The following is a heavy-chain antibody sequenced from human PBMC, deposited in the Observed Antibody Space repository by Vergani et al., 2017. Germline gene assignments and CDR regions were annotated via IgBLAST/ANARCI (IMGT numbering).Heavy chain of an antibody. CDR3: AKXSSVAAAGTVHDAEYYYYGMDV. CDR1: GFTFSSYG. CDR2: ISYVGSNK. D-gene: IGHD6-13*01. V-gene: IGHV3-30*18. Sequence: VQLVESGGGLVQPGGSLRLSCAASGFTFSSYGMHWVRQAPGKGLEWVAVISYVGSNKYYADSVKGRFTISRDNSKNTLYLQRNSLRAEDTAVYYCAKXSSVAAAGTVHDAEYYYYGMDVWGQGTTVTVSS. J-gene: IGHJ6*02.